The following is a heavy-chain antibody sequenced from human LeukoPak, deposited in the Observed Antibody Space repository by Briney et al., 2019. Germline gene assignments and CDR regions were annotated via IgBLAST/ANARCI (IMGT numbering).Heavy chain of an antibody. Sequence: GGSLRLSCAASGFTFDDYGMSWVRQAPGKGLEWVSGINWNGGSTGYADSVKGRFTISRDNAKNSLYLQMSSLRAEDTALYYCAKASGYNYGSSGPDYWGQGTLVTVSS. CDR2: INWNGGST. J-gene: IGHJ4*02. CDR1: GFTFDDYG. D-gene: IGHD3-22*01. CDR3: AKASGYNYGSSGPDY. V-gene: IGHV3-20*04.